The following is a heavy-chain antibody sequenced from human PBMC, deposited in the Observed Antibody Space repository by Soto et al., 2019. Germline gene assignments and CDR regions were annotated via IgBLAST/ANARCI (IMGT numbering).Heavy chain of an antibody. V-gene: IGHV1-18*01. J-gene: IGHJ4*02. D-gene: IGHD6-19*01. Sequence: AASVKVSCKASGFTFSDYGFSWARQAPGRGLEWMGWISAFNGETNYTQKSEGRVAMTTDAATTTAYMELRSLTVDDTAVYYCVRDQQWLLPVPLNFDYWGQGTVVTVSS. CDR1: GFTFSDYG. CDR2: ISAFNGET. CDR3: VRDQQWLLPVPLNFDY.